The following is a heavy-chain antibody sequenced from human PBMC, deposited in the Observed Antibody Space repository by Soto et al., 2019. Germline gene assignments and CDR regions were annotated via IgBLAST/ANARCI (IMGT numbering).Heavy chain of an antibody. CDR3: AREVGYYDYIWGSYPSAGIAFDI. CDR1: GGSFSGYY. V-gene: IGHV4-34*01. CDR2: INHSGST. J-gene: IGHJ3*02. D-gene: IGHD3-16*01. Sequence: PSETLSLTCAVYGGSFSGYYWSWIRQPPEKGLEWIGEINHSGSTNYNPSLKSRVTISVDTSKNQFSLKLSSVTAADTAVYYCAREVGYYDYIWGSYPSAGIAFDIWGQGTMVTVSS.